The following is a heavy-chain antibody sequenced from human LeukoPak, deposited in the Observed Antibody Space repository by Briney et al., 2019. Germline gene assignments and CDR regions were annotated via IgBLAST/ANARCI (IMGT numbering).Heavy chain of an antibody. CDR2: ISSNGGST. Sequence: GGSLRLSCSASGFTFSSYAMHWVRQAPGKGLEYVSAISSNGGSTYYAASVKGRFTISRDNSKNTLYLQMSSLRAEDTAVYYCVKESSYALPDYWGQGTLVTVSS. V-gene: IGHV3-64D*06. D-gene: IGHD6-6*01. CDR1: GFTFSSYA. J-gene: IGHJ4*02. CDR3: VKESSYALPDY.